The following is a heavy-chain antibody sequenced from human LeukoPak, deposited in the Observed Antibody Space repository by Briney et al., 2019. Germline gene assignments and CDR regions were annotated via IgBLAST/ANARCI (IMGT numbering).Heavy chain of an antibody. CDR3: ARGIAARDIFDY. CDR1: GGSFSGYY. D-gene: IGHD6-6*01. J-gene: IGHJ4*02. CDR2: INHSGST. V-gene: IGHV4-34*01. Sequence: SETLSLTCAVYGGSFSGYYWSWIRQPPGKGLEWIGEINHSGSTNYNPSLKSRVTISVDTSKKQFSLKLISVTAADTSVYYCARGIAARDIFDYWGQGTLVTVSS.